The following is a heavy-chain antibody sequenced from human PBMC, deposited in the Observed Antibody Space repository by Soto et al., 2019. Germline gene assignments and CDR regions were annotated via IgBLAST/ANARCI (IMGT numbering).Heavy chain of an antibody. V-gene: IGHV4-61*01. CDR3: ARVPVEMATIGYYYSSPDY. CDR2: IFYSENT. J-gene: IGHJ4*02. Sequence: SETLSLTCNVSGDSVTSGSHYWSWIRQPTGKGLEYIGYIFYSENTSYHPYLKSRVTISVDTSKNQFSLKLSSVTAADTALYYCARVPVEMATIGYYYSSPDYWGQGTLVTVSS. CDR1: GDSVTSGSHY. D-gene: IGHD3-22*01.